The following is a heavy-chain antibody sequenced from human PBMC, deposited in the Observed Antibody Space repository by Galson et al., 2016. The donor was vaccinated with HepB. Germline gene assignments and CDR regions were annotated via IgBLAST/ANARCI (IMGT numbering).Heavy chain of an antibody. Sequence: PALVKPTQTLTLTCTFSGFSLSTSGVGVGWIRQPPGKALEWLALIYWDDDMRFSPSLKSRLSITKDTSKNQVFLTMTNMDPVDTATYYCAHRPAYGDGPDSWGQGTLVTVSS. CDR1: GFSLSTSGVG. J-gene: IGHJ4*02. CDR2: IYWDDDM. V-gene: IGHV2-5*02. D-gene: IGHD4-17*01. CDR3: AHRPAYGDGPDS.